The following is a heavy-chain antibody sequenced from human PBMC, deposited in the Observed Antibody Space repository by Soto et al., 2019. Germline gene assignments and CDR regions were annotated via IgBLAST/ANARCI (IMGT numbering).Heavy chain of an antibody. CDR3: ARVPLYQPLIAFDI. Sequence: ASVKVSCKAYGYSFSHNYVVWVRQAPGQGLEWMGVINPAGGSTSYAQKFQDRVTMTIDTSATTAYMELSSLRFEDTAVYYCARVPLYQPLIAFDIWGQGTMVTVSS. V-gene: IGHV1-46*01. D-gene: IGHD2-2*01. CDR2: INPAGGST. J-gene: IGHJ3*02. CDR1: GYSFSHNY.